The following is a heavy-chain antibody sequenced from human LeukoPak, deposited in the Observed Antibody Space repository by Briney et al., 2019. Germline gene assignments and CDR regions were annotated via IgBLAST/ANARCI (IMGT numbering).Heavy chain of an antibody. J-gene: IGHJ4*02. Sequence: PGGSLRLSCAASGFTFSSYAMSWVRQAPGKGLEWVSAISGSGGSTYYADSVKGRFTISRGNSKNTLYLQMNSLRAEDTAVYYCAKDRTGRIAVAGPVDYWGQGTLVTVSS. V-gene: IGHV3-23*01. CDR2: ISGSGGST. CDR1: GFTFSSYA. CDR3: AKDRTGRIAVAGPVDY. D-gene: IGHD6-19*01.